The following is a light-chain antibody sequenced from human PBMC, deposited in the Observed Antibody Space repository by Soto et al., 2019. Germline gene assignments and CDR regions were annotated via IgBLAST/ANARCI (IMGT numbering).Light chain of an antibody. Sequence: DIKMTQSPSTLSASVGDRVTITFRASQSISSWLAWYQQKPGKAPKLLIYDASSLDSGVPARFSGSGSGTEFTLTISSLQPDDFAAYYCQQYNSYSTFGQGTKVDI. CDR1: QSISSW. J-gene: IGKJ1*01. CDR2: DAS. CDR3: QQYNSYST. V-gene: IGKV1-5*01.